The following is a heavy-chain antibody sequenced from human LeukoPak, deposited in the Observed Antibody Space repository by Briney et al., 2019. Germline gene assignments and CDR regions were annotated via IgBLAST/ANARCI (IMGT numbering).Heavy chain of an antibody. J-gene: IGHJ6*03. V-gene: IGHV1-2*02. Sequence: GASVKVSCKASGYTFTDYYMHWVRQAPGQGLGWMGWINPNSGGTNYAQKFQGRVTITRDTYISPADTELSRLTSDDTAVYYCARRSRIVGATSYYYYYMDVWGKGTTVTVSS. CDR1: GYTFTDYY. CDR3: ARRSRIVGATSYYYYYMDV. D-gene: IGHD1-26*01. CDR2: INPNSGGT.